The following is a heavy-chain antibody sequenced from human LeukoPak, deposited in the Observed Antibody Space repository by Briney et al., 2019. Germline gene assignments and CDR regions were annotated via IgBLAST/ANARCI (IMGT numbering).Heavy chain of an antibody. V-gene: IGHV1-46*01. D-gene: IGHD2-2*01. J-gene: IGHJ4*02. CDR1: GYTFTGYY. Sequence: GASVKVSCRASGYTFTGYYMHWVRQAPGQGLEWMGIIHPSGGSTSYAQKFQGRVTMTRDTSTSTVYMELSSLRSEDTAVYYCARDKDGIVVVPAAMRPLYSFDYWGQGTLVTVSS. CDR2: IHPSGGST. CDR3: ARDKDGIVVVPAAMRPLYSFDY.